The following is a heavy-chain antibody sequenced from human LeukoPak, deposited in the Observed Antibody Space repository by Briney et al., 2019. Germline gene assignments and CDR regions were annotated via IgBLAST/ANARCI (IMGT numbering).Heavy chain of an antibody. Sequence: RIRSKANSYATAYAASVKGRFTISRDDSKNTAYLQMTSLKTEDTAVYYCTRRLGEFSPSDDWGQGTLVTVSS. CDR2: IRSKANSYAT. CDR3: TRRLGEFSPSDD. V-gene: IGHV3-73*01. D-gene: IGHD3-16*01. J-gene: IGHJ4*02.